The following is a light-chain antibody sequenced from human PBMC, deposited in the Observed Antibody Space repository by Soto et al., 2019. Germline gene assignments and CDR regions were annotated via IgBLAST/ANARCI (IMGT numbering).Light chain of an antibody. CDR3: LQDHSYPRT. Sequence: AIEMTQSPASLSVSVGARVTITCRASQGIRHDLGWYQQKPGKAPELLIYAASTLQTGVPSRFSGSGSGTDFTLTITSLQPEDGAIYHCLQDHSYPRTFGGGTKVDIK. J-gene: IGKJ4*01. V-gene: IGKV1-6*01. CDR1: QGIRHD. CDR2: AAS.